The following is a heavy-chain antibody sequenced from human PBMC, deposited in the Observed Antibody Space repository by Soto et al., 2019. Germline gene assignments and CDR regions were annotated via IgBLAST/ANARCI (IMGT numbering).Heavy chain of an antibody. CDR3: ARQGFGPLHGRVDV. V-gene: IGHV4-59*08. Sequence: SETLSLTCTVSSGTISSYYWSWFRQSPGKRMEWIGYVHHSRDSSYNPSLQSRVAISLDTSKSQFSLKVTSVTATDTAVYYCARQGFGPLHGRVDVWGQGTTVTVSS. D-gene: IGHD3-10*01. CDR2: VHHSRDS. J-gene: IGHJ6*02. CDR1: SGTISSYY.